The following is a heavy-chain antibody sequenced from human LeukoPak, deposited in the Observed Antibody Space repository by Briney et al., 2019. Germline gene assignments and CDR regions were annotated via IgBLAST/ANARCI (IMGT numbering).Heavy chain of an antibody. CDR3: ARRFGPDFWSGSYYFDY. J-gene: IGHJ4*02. CDR1: GGSISSGDYY. D-gene: IGHD3-3*01. Sequence: SETLSLTCTVSGGSISSGDYYWSWIRQPPGKGLEWIGYIYYSGSTYYNPSLKSRVTISVDTSKNQFSLKLSSVTAADTAVYYCARRFGPDFWSGSYYFDYWGQGTLVTVSS. V-gene: IGHV4-30-4*08. CDR2: IYYSGST.